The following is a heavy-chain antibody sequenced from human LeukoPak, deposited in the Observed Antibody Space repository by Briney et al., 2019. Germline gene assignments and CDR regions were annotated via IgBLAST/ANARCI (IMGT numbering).Heavy chain of an antibody. CDR2: INPNSGGT. CDR1: GYTFTGYY. Sequence: ASVKVSCKASGYTFTGYYMHWVRQAPGQGLEWMGWINPNSGGTNYAQKFQGRVTMTRDTSISTAYMELSRLRSDDTAVYYCARGPDFGQLGTIDIVVVPAVISFICDYWGQGTLVTVSS. V-gene: IGHV1-2*02. J-gene: IGHJ4*02. CDR3: ARGPDFGQLGTIDIVVVPAVISFICDY. D-gene: IGHD2-2*02.